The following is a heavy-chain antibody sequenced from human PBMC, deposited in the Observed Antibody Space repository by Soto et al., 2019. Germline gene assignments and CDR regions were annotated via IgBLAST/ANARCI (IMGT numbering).Heavy chain of an antibody. CDR3: ARDHYSSSWYGVVNWFDP. Sequence: ASVKVSCKASGYTFTGYYMHWVRQAPGQGLEWMGWINPNSGGTNYAQKFQGWVTMTRDTSISTAYMELSRLRSDDTAVYYFARDHYSSSWYGVVNWFDPWGQGTLVTVSS. J-gene: IGHJ5*02. CDR1: GYTFTGYY. D-gene: IGHD6-13*01. CDR2: INPNSGGT. V-gene: IGHV1-2*04.